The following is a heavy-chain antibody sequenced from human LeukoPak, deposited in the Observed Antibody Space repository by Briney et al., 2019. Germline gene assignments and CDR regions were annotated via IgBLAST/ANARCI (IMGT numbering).Heavy chain of an antibody. CDR2: INHSGST. CDR3: ARHDSAAAGIDF. CDR1: GYSITNGYY. J-gene: IGHJ4*02. V-gene: IGHV4-38-2*01. Sequence: SSETLSLTCAVSGYSITNGYYWGWIRQPPGKGLGWIGSINHSGSTSYNPTLKSRVTISVDTSKNQFSLKVTSVTAADTAVYHCARHDSAAAGIDFWGQGTPVTVSS. D-gene: IGHD6-13*01.